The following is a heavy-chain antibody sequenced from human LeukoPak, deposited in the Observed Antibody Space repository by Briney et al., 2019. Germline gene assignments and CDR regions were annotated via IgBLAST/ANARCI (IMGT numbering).Heavy chain of an antibody. CDR3: ARSGWDYYDSSGPRSWFDP. CDR1: GGSISSSDYS. D-gene: IGHD3-22*01. CDR2: IYHSGST. V-gene: IGHV4-30-2*01. Sequence: SETLSLTCAVSGGSISSSDYSWSWIRQPPGKGLEWIGYIYHSGSTYYNPSLKSRVTISVDRSKNQFSLKLSSVTAADTAVYYCARSGWDYYDSSGPRSWFDPWGQGTLVTVSS. J-gene: IGHJ5*02.